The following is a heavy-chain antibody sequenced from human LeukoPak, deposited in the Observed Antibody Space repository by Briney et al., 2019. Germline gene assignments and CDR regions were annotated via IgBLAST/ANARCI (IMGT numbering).Heavy chain of an antibody. J-gene: IGHJ4*02. CDR3: ARGFWSGYNPPFDY. CDR2: IYDSGST. Sequence: SETLSLTYNVSGGSISNYYWSWIRQPPGEGLEWIGYIYDSGSTNYNPSLKSRVAISVDTSKNQFSLKLNSVTAADTAVYYCARGFWSGYNPPFDYWGQGTLVTVSS. CDR1: GGSISNYY. D-gene: IGHD3-3*01. V-gene: IGHV4-59*01.